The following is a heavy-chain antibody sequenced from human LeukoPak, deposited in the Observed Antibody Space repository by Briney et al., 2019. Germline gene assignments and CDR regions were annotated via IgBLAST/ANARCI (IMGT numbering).Heavy chain of an antibody. Sequence: ASVKVSCKASGGTFSSYAISWVRQAPGQGLEWMGGIIPIFGTANYAQKFQGRVTITADESTSTAYMELSSLRSEDTAVYYCARDEQQLGSHFDYWGQGTLITVSS. V-gene: IGHV1-69*13. CDR3: ARDEQQLGSHFDY. D-gene: IGHD6-13*01. CDR2: IIPIFGTA. J-gene: IGHJ4*02. CDR1: GGTFSSYA.